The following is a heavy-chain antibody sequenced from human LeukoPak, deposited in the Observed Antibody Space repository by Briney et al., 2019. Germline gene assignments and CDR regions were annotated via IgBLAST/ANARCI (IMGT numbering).Heavy chain of an antibody. V-gene: IGHV3-7*01. J-gene: IGHJ5*02. D-gene: IGHD6-19*01. Sequence: PGGSLRLSRAASGFTFSSYWMSWVRQAPGKGLECVANIKEDGSEKNYVDSVKGRFTISRDNAKNSLYLQMNSLRAEDTAVYYCAKAVAARWLDPWGQGTLVIVSS. CDR2: IKEDGSEK. CDR1: GFTFSSYW. CDR3: AKAVAARWLDP.